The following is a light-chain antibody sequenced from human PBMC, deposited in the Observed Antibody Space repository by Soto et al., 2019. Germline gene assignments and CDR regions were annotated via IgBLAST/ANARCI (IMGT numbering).Light chain of an antibody. CDR1: SSDVGGYNY. J-gene: IGLJ1*01. CDR3: CSYTSSSISYV. CDR2: DVS. Sequence: QSVLTQPASVSGSPGQSITLSCTGTSSDVGGYNYVSWYQQHPGKAPKLMIYDVSNRPSGVSNRFSGSKSGNTASLTISGLQAQDEADYYCCSYTSSSISYVFGTGTKVTVL. V-gene: IGLV2-14*01.